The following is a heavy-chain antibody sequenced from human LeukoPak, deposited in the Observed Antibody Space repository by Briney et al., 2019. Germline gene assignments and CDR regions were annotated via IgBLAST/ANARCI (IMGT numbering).Heavy chain of an antibody. D-gene: IGHD6-19*01. J-gene: IGHJ4*02. CDR2: IYYSGST. CDR3: ARQYSSGWSQDFDY. V-gene: IGHV4-39*01. Sequence: SETLSLTCTVSGGSISSSSYYWGWIRQPPGKGLEWIGSIYYSGSTYYNPSLKSRVTISVDTSKNQFSLKLSPVTAADTAVYYCARQYSSGWSQDFDYWGQGTLVTVSS. CDR1: GGSISSSSYY.